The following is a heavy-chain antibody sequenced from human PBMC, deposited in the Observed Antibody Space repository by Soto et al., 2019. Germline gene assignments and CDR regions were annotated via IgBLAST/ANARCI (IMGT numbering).Heavy chain of an antibody. CDR2: IYTSGST. Sequence: PSETLSLTCTVSGGSISSYYWSWIRQPAGKGLEWIGRIYTSGSTNYNPSLKSRVTMSVDTSKNQFSLKLSSVTAADTAVYYCARDLRSWDAEYLQHWGQGTLVTVSS. CDR3: ARDLRSWDAEYLQH. CDR1: GGSISSYY. V-gene: IGHV4-4*07. D-gene: IGHD6-13*01. J-gene: IGHJ1*01.